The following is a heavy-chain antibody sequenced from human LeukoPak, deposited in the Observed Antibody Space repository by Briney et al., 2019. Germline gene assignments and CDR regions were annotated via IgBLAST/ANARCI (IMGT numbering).Heavy chain of an antibody. CDR3: ARVNGSPRYYFDY. CDR2: IYYSVST. V-gene: IGHV4-31*03. D-gene: IGHD1-1*01. CDR1: GGSISSGGYY. J-gene: IGHJ4*02. Sequence: PSETLSLTCTVSGGSISSGGYYWSWIRQHPGKGLEWIGYIYYSVSTYYNPSLKSRVTISVDTSKNQFSLKLSSVTAADTAVYYCARVNGSPRYYFDYWGQGTLVTVSS.